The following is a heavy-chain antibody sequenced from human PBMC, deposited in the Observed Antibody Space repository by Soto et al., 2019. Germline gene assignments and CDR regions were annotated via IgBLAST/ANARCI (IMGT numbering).Heavy chain of an antibody. CDR2: IYSGGST. J-gene: IGHJ4*02. D-gene: IGHD3-22*01. Sequence: HPGGSLRLSCAASGFTVSSNYMSWVRQAPGKGLEWVSVIYSGGSTYYADSVKGRFTISRDNSKNTLYLQMNSLRAEDTAVYYCAREGYYYDSSGYYSWGQGTLVTVSS. CDR1: GFTVSSNY. CDR3: AREGYYYDSSGYYS. V-gene: IGHV3-53*01.